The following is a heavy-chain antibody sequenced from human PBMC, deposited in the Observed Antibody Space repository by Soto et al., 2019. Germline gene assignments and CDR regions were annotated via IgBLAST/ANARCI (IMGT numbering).Heavy chain of an antibody. CDR2: MNPINGAT. CDR3: GRGPSPRAPAGGTPYYYAMDV. Sequence: ASVKVSCKASGYDFTAYDSNWVRQASGQGLEWMGWMNPINGATGSARRFQGRVSMTRNTATGTAYLELTSLRSDDSAVYYGGRGPSPRAPAGGTPYYYAMDVWGQGTTVTVSS. D-gene: IGHD6-13*01. J-gene: IGHJ6*02. V-gene: IGHV1-8*02. CDR1: GYDFTAYD.